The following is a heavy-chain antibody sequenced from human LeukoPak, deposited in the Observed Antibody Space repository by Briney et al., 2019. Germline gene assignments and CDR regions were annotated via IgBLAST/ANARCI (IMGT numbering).Heavy chain of an antibody. Sequence: ASVKVSCKASGYTFTSYGISWVRQAPGQGLEWMGWISAYNGNTNYAQKLQGRVTTTTDTSTSTAYMELRSLRSDDTAVYYCARELGIDYYYYMDVWGKGTTVTVSS. CDR1: GYTFTSYG. D-gene: IGHD7-27*01. V-gene: IGHV1-18*01. J-gene: IGHJ6*03. CDR3: ARELGIDYYYYMDV. CDR2: ISAYNGNT.